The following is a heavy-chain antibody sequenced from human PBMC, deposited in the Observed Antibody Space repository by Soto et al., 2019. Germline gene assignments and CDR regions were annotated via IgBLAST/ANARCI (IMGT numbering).Heavy chain of an antibody. Sequence: GESLKMSCPSSGSRFTTACIGLVLQMPGKGLEWMGIIFPSDSDTRYSPSFQGQVTISADKSISTAYLQWSNLKASDTAMYYCARPGYSSSLDYWGQGTLVTVSS. V-gene: IGHV5-51*01. J-gene: IGHJ4*02. CDR1: GSRFTTAC. D-gene: IGHD6-6*01. CDR3: ARPGYSSSLDY. CDR2: IFPSDSDT.